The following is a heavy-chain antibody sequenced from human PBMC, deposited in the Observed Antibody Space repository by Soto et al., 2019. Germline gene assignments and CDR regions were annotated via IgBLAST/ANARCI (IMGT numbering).Heavy chain of an antibody. V-gene: IGHV3-21*01. Sequence: EVQLVESGGGLVKPGGSLRLSCAASGFTFSSYSMNWVRQAPGKGLEWVSSISSSSSYIYYADSMKGRFTISRDNAKNSLYLQMNRLRAEDTAVYYCASTKYSSSKDFDYWGQGTLVTVSS. CDR2: ISSSSSYI. D-gene: IGHD6-13*01. CDR1: GFTFSSYS. J-gene: IGHJ4*02. CDR3: ASTKYSSSKDFDY.